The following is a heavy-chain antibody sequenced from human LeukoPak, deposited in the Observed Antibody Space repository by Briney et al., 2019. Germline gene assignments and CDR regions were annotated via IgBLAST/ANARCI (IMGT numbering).Heavy chain of an antibody. J-gene: IGHJ4*02. CDR1: GGSISSYF. CDR2: IYDSGST. D-gene: IGHD6-19*01. Sequence: SETLSLTCTVSGGSISSYFWSWIRQPPGKGLEWIGYIYDSGSTNYNPSLKSRVTISVDTSKNRFSLKLSSVTAADTAVYYCAKTSYSSGWSTPLGQNWGQGTLVTVSS. CDR3: AKTSYSSGWSTPLGQN. V-gene: IGHV4-59*01.